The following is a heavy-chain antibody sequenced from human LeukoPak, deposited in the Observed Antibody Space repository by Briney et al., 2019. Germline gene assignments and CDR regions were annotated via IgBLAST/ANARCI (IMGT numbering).Heavy chain of an antibody. V-gene: IGHV4-34*01. CDR1: GGSFSGHY. Sequence: SETLSLTCSVYGGSFSGHYWSWIRQSPGKGLEWVGEINHSGSTNYNPSLKSRVAISVDTSKNQFSLKLRSVTAADTAVYYCTRGPLWVKERLFDPWGQGTLVTVSS. J-gene: IGHJ5*02. CDR2: INHSGST. CDR3: TRGPLWVKERLFDP. D-gene: IGHD3-16*01.